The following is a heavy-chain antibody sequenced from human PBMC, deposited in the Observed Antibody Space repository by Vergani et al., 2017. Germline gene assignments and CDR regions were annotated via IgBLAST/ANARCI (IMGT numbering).Heavy chain of an antibody. CDR3: ARRSGIVYDIFSGTQYFFDF. V-gene: IGHV4-38-2*01. CDR2: IYRTGRT. Sequence: QVQPQESGPGLVKPSETLSLTCAVSGFSIGNGYYWDWIRQPPGKGLEWIGSIYRTGRTHFNPSLKSRVTISVDTSNNHFSLRLNSLTAADTAVYYCARRSGIVYDIFSGTQYFFDFWGQGTLVTVSS. D-gene: IGHD3-9*01. J-gene: IGHJ4*02. CDR1: GFSIGNGYY.